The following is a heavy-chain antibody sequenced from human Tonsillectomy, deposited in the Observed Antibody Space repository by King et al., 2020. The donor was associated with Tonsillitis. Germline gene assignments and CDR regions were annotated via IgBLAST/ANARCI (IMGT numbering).Heavy chain of an antibody. D-gene: IGHD3-16*01. CDR3: ARGSRQGWGSGLTFDS. J-gene: IGHJ4*02. Sequence: QLQESGPGLVKPSETLSLTCTVSCDSISTYYWSWIRQPPGKGLQWFGYIHVFGSPHYNPSLESRVTISVYTSTKQTSLKLRSVTAADTAVYYCARGSRQGWGSGLTFDSWGQGTLVTVSS. V-gene: IGHV4-59*01. CDR2: IHVFGSP. CDR1: CDSISTYY.